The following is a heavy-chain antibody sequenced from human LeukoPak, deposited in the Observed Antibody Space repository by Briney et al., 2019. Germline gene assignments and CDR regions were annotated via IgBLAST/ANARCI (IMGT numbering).Heavy chain of an antibody. D-gene: IGHD6-13*01. CDR2: IIPIFGTA. V-gene: IGHV1-69*05. J-gene: IGHJ4*02. CDR3: ARDVRVGIAAAGTGYYFDY. Sequence: RVASVKVSCKASGGTFSSYAISWVRQAPGQGLEWMGGIIPIFGTANYAQKFQGRVTITTDESTSTAYMELSSLRSEDTAVYYCARDVRVGIAAAGTGYYFDYWGQGTLVTVSS. CDR1: GGTFSSYA.